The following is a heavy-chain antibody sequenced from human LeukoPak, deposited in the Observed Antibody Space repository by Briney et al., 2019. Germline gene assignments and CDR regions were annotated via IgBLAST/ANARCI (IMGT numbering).Heavy chain of an antibody. CDR2: INPNSGGT. V-gene: IGHV1-2*04. J-gene: IGHJ4*02. D-gene: IGHD6-13*01. CDR3: AKRLRGQQLVPSNFDY. Sequence: ASVKVSCKASGYTFTGYYMHWVRQAPGQGLEWMGWINPNSGGTNYAQKFQGWVTMTRDTSISTAYMELSRLRSDDTAVYYCAKRLRGQQLVPSNFDYWGQGTLVTVSS. CDR1: GYTFTGYY.